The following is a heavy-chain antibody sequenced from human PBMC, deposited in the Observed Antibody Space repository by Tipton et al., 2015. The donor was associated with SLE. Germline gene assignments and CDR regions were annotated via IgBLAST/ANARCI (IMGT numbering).Heavy chain of an antibody. CDR2: IYYSGRT. CDR1: GFTFGDYA. CDR3: ARPGGYGTWYFDL. Sequence: LRLSCTASGFTFGDYAMSWFRQAPGKGLEWIGSIYYSGRTYYNPSLKSRVTISVDTSKNQFSLKLSSVTAADTAVYYCARPGGYGTWYFDLWGRGTLVTVSS. J-gene: IGHJ2*01. V-gene: IGHV4-38-2*02. D-gene: IGHD5-12*01.